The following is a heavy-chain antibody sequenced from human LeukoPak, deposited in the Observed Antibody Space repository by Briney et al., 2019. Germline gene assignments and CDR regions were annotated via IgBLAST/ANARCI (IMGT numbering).Heavy chain of an antibody. CDR1: GFTFDDYA. D-gene: IGHD4-23*01. V-gene: IGHV3-9*03. Sequence: GGSLRLSCAASGFTFDDYAMHWVRQAPGKGLEWVSGISWNSGSIGYADSVKGRFTISRDNAKNSLYLQMNSLRAEDMALYYCAKAQTTMVTGAAFDIWGQGTMVTVSS. J-gene: IGHJ3*02. CDR2: ISWNSGSI. CDR3: AKAQTTMVTGAAFDI.